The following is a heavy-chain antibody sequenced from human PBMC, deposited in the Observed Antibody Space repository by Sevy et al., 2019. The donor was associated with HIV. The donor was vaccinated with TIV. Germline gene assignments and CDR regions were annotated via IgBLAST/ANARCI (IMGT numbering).Heavy chain of an antibody. CDR1: GYTFTSYG. CDR2: ISAYNGNT. CDR3: ARDPRTFYYDSSGYGHDY. J-gene: IGHJ4*02. D-gene: IGHD3-22*01. V-gene: IGHV1-18*01. Sequence: ASVKVSCKASGYTFTSYGISWVRQAPGQGLEWMGWISAYNGNTNYAQRLQDRVIMTTDTSTTTAFMELRSLRSDDTAVYYCARDPRTFYYDSSGYGHDYWGQGTLVTVS.